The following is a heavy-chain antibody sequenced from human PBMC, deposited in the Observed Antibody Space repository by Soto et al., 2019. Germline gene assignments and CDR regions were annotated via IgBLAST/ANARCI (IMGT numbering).Heavy chain of an antibody. J-gene: IGHJ4*02. D-gene: IGHD3-22*01. CDR3: ARSQLLGSGSFAL. V-gene: IGHV4-30-2*01. CDR2: IYRSGSS. Sequence: SETLSLTCVVSGDSISNGNYSWTWIRQPPGEGLEYMGYIYRSGSSFYSPSLKSRVTMSLDLSKNQLSLKLRSVTAADTAVYFRARSQLLGSGSFALWGPGTLVTVSS. CDR1: GDSISNGNYS.